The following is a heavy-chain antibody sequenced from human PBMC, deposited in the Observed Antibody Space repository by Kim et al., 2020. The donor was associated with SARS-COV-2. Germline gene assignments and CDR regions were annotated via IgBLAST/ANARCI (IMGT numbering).Heavy chain of an antibody. J-gene: IGHJ3*02. CDR1: GFTFSASA. D-gene: IGHD2-15*01. CDR2: IRSKTHIYAT. Sequence: GGSLRLSCAASGFTFSASAMHWVRQASGKGLEWIGRIRSKTHIYATAYVVSVKGKFTISRDDSKKTAYLQMNSLKIEDTAVYYCAILRGGCSWGDDTFDIWGLGTMVTVSS. V-gene: IGHV3-73*01. CDR3: AILRGGCSWGDDTFDI.